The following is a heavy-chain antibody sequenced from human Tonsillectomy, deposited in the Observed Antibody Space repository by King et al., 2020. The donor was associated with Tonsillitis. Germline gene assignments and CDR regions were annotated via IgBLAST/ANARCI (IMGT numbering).Heavy chain of an antibody. V-gene: IGHV3-33*08. D-gene: IGHD3-16*01. Sequence: QVQLVESGGGVVQPGTSLRLSCAASGFTFSTFGMHWVRQAPGKGLEWVAGIWYDGSNKYYTDSVKGRFTISRDNSKTKKTLYLQMNSLRVEDTAVYYCAREVYADGFDLWGQGTRVTVSS. CDR3: AREVYADGFDL. CDR1: GFTFSTFG. CDR2: IWYDGSNK. J-gene: IGHJ3*01.